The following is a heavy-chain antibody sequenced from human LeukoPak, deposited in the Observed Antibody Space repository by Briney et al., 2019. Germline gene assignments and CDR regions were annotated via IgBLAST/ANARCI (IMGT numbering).Heavy chain of an antibody. Sequence: GASVKVSCKASGHTFTDNYIHWVRQAPGQGLEWMGWINPNSGDTNYAQKFQGRVTMTRDTSISTAHMEVSGLTSDDTAVYYCARGVVYYRFEYWGQGTLLTVSS. CDR1: GHTFTDNY. CDR3: ARGVVYYRFEY. CDR2: INPNSGDT. J-gene: IGHJ4*02. D-gene: IGHD3-10*01. V-gene: IGHV1-2*02.